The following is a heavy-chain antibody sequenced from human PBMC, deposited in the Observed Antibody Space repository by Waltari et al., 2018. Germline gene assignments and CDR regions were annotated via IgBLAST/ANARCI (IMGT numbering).Heavy chain of an antibody. CDR3: ARAITVAVPSFDY. J-gene: IGHJ4*02. V-gene: IGHV3-13*01. Sequence: EVQRVESGGGLVQPGGLTRPSCSASGFLLSRYYMPWVRQVPGKGLEWVSSIGTAGDAYYADSVKGRFTISRENAKSSLYLQMNTLRAGDTALYYCARAITVAVPSFDYWGQGTLVTVSP. CDR1: GFLLSRYY. CDR2: IGTAGDA. D-gene: IGHD6-19*01.